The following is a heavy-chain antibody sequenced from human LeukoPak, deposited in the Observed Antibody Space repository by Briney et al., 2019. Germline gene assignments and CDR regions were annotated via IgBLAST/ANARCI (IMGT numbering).Heavy chain of an antibody. CDR2: ISSSSSYI. D-gene: IGHD2-2*01. Sequence: GGSLRLSCAASGFTFSSYSMNWVRQAPGKGLEWVSSISSSSSYIYYADSVKGRFTISRDNAKNSLYLQMNSLRAEDTAVYYCARDPGQEYQLQGLVQLVRGDLYYYYMDVWGKGTTVTVSS. V-gene: IGHV3-21*01. CDR1: GFTFSSYS. CDR3: ARDPGQEYQLQGLVQLVRGDLYYYYMDV. J-gene: IGHJ6*03.